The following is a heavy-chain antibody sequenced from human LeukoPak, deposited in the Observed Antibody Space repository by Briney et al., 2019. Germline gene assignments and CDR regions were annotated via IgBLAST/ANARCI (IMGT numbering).Heavy chain of an antibody. D-gene: IGHD3-10*01. CDR3: ARDRPSGLEGRFDL. CDR1: GYTFTSYY. CDR2: INPFGGST. V-gene: IGHV1-46*04. J-gene: IGHJ2*01. Sequence: GAPVEASYKASGYTFTSYYMLWVGRAPGHRLKCRGIINPFGGSTRYAQNLQGRVTMTRDTSTSTLYMELSSLRSEDTAVYYCARDRPSGLEGRFDLWGRGTLVTVSS.